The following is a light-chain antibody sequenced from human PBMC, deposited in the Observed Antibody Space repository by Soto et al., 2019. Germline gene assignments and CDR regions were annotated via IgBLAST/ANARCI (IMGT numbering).Light chain of an antibody. CDR1: SSNIGAGYD. CDR2: DNT. CDR3: QSYDSSLSGSV. J-gene: IGLJ3*02. V-gene: IGLV1-40*01. Sequence: QSVLTQPPSVSGAPGQRVTLSCTGSSSNIGAGYDVHWYQQVPGTAPKLLIYDNTNRPSGVPDRFSGSKSATSASLAITGLQAEDEADYYCQSYDSSLSGSVFGGGTKVTVL.